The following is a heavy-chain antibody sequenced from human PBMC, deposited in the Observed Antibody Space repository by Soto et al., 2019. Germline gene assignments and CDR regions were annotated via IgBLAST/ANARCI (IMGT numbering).Heavy chain of an antibody. CDR1: GYSFTSYW. V-gene: IGHV5-10-1*01. CDR2: IDPSDSYT. CDR3: ARPRRIAAAGTLDYYYYGMDV. Sequence: GGALKISGKGSGYSFTSYWISWVRQMPGKGLEWRGRIDPSDSYTNYSPSFQGHVTISADKSISTAYLQWSSLKASDTAMYYCARPRRIAAAGTLDYYYYGMDVWGQGTTVTVSS. D-gene: IGHD6-13*01. J-gene: IGHJ6*02.